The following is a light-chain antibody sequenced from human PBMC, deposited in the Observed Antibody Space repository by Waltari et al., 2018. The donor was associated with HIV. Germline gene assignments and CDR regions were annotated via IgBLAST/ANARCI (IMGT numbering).Light chain of an antibody. CDR1: QGISSY. J-gene: IGKJ1*01. CDR3: QQKT. CDR2: AAS. Sequence: DIQMTQSPSSLSASVGDRVTITCRASQGISSYLNWYQQKPGKAPKLLIYAASSLQSGVPSRFSGSGSGTDFTLTISSLQPEDFATYYCQQKTFGQGTKVEIK. V-gene: IGKV1-39*01.